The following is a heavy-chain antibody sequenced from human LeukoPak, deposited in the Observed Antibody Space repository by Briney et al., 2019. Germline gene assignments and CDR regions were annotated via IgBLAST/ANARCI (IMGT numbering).Heavy chain of an antibody. V-gene: IGHV3-43*01. CDR1: GFTFDDYT. CDR2: ISWDGGST. Sequence: PGRSLRLSCAASGFTFDDYTIHWVRQAPGKGLEWVSLISWDGGSTYYADSVKGRFTISRDNSKNSLYLQMNSLRTEDTALYYCAKDLPPGSFDYWGQGTLVTVSS. J-gene: IGHJ4*02. CDR3: AKDLPPGSFDY. D-gene: IGHD3-10*01.